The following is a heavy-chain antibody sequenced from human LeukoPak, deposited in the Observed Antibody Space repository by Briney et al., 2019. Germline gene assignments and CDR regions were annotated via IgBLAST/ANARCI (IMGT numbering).Heavy chain of an antibody. CDR2: IYTSGST. J-gene: IGHJ6*03. CDR3: ARVSFGSGYYNYMDV. D-gene: IGHD3-10*01. CDR1: GGSISSYY. V-gene: IGHV4-4*07. Sequence: SETLSLTCTVSGGSISSYYWSWIRQPAGKGLEWIGRIYTSGSTNYNPSLKSRVTISVDTSKNQFSLKLSSVTAADTAVYYCARVSFGSGYYNYMDVWGKGTTVTVSS.